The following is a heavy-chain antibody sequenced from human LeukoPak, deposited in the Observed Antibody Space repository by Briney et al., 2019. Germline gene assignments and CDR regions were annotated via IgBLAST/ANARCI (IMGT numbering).Heavy chain of an antibody. Sequence: SETLSLTCTGSGGSISSSSYYWGWIRQPPGKGLEWIGSIYYSGSTYYNPSLKSRVTISVDTSKNQFSLKLSSVTAADTAVYYCARGTTGYNWFDPWGQGTLVTVSS. CDR2: IYYSGST. J-gene: IGHJ5*02. V-gene: IGHV4-39*07. CDR3: ARGTTGYNWFDP. D-gene: IGHD4-11*01. CDR1: GGSISSSSYY.